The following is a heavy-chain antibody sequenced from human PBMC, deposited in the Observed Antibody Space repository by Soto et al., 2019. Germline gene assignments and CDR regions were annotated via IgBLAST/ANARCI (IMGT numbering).Heavy chain of an antibody. D-gene: IGHD3-10*01. V-gene: IGHV4-31*03. Sequence: QVQLQESGPGLVKSSQSLSLTCTVSGGSISSDGYYWSWIRQHPGKGLEWIGYIYYTGITKYNPSLQSRLTISVGKSKHQFPLKLSSVSAADTAVYYCAAACRHDSGSSPFDFWGQGTLVTVSS. CDR3: AAACRHDSGSSPFDF. CDR1: GGSISSDGYY. CDR2: IYYTGIT. J-gene: IGHJ4*02.